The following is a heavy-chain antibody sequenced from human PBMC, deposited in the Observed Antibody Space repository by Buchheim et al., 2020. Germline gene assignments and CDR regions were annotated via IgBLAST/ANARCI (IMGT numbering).Heavy chain of an antibody. J-gene: IGHJ4*02. Sequence: QLQLQGSGPGLVKPSETLSLTCTVSGGSISSSSYYWAWIRQPPGKGLEWIGSIYYSWSTYYNASLKSRVTILVDTSKNQFSLRLSSVTAADTAVYYCARLTPYYDILAGYYNFNYFDYWGQGTL. CDR1: GGSISSSSYY. CDR3: ARLTPYYDILAGYYNFNYFDY. CDR2: IYYSWST. V-gene: IGHV4-39*07. D-gene: IGHD3-9*01.